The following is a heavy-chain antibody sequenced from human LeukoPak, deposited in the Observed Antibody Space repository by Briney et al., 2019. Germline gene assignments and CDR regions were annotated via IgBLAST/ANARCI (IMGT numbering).Heavy chain of an antibody. CDR1: GGSFTSYY. D-gene: IGHD3-22*01. CDR3: ARAGRDTNSLFSRHSSALTY. CDR2: ILPSGAT. V-gene: IGHV4-34*12. J-gene: IGHJ4*02. Sequence: SETLSLTCAVYGGSFTSYYWNWVRQPPGKGLEWIGEILPSGATNYHPSLKSRVTISVDSSKNQFSLNLRSVAAADTAVYYCARAGRDTNSLFSRHSSALTYWGQGTLVSVS.